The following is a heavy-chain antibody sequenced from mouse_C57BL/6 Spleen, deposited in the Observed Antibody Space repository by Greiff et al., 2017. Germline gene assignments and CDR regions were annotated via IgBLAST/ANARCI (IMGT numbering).Heavy chain of an antibody. V-gene: IGHV5-4*03. D-gene: IGHD1-1*01. J-gene: IGHJ1*03. CDR3: AKSLRGYGSSCWYFDV. Sequence: EVKLVESGGGLVKPGGSLRLSCAASGFTFSSYAMSWVRQTPEKRLEWVATISDGGSYTYYPDNVKGRFTISRDNAENNLYLQLSHLKSEDTAMYYCAKSLRGYGSSCWYFDVWGTGTTVTVSS. CDR1: GFTFSSYA. CDR2: ISDGGSYT.